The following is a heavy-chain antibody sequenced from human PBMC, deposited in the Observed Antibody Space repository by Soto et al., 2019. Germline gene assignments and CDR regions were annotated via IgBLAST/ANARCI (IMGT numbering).Heavy chain of an antibody. CDR3: AKDGTYGDYFDY. Sequence: GGSLRLSCAASGFTFDNDAMHWVRQAPGKGLEWVSTISWNSNHIAYADAVKGRFTVSRDNAKNSLYLQLNGLRVEDTAVYYCAKDGTYGDYFDYWGQGALVTVSS. V-gene: IGHV3-9*01. CDR1: GFTFDNDA. J-gene: IGHJ4*02. D-gene: IGHD3-10*01. CDR2: ISWNSNHI.